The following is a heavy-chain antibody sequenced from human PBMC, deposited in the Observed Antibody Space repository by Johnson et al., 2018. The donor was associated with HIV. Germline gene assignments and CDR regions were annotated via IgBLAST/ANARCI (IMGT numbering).Heavy chain of an antibody. CDR2: IGTAGDT. D-gene: IGHD1-26*01. Sequence: VQLVESGGGLVQPGGSLRLSCAASGFTFNSYDMHWVRQPTGKGLEWVSGIGTAGDTYYPGSVKGRFTISRDNAKNSLYLQMNSLRAGDTAVYYCVRDSGLGAPGPFDIWGQGTMVTVSS. V-gene: IGHV3-13*01. CDR3: VRDSGLGAPGPFDI. J-gene: IGHJ3*02. CDR1: GFTFNSYD.